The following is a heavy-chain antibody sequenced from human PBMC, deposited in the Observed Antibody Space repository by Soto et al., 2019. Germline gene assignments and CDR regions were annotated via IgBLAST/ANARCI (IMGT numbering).Heavy chain of an antibody. V-gene: IGHV1-2*02. Sequence: QVQLVQSGAEVKPPGASVKVSCKASGYSFTGHYMHWVRQVSGKRLEFLGWLKPDNGGTYYAPKFQGRVTITRDTSTTTAYMELSGLHSDDTAVYYCARDLCPLGSGSPCPTYGMDLWGQGTTVAVSS. CDR1: GYSFTGHY. J-gene: IGHJ6*02. D-gene: IGHD3-10*01. CDR2: LKPDNGGT. CDR3: ARDLCPLGSGSPCPTYGMDL.